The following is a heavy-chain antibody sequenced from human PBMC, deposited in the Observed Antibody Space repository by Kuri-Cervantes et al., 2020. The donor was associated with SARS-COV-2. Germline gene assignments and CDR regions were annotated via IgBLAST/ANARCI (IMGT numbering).Heavy chain of an antibody. CDR3: ARDQYSSGFARYGMDV. CDR2: INAGNGNT. J-gene: IGHJ6*02. D-gene: IGHD6-19*01. Sequence: ASVKVSCKASGYTFTSYAMHWVRQAPGQRLEWMGWINAGNGNTKYSQKFQGRVTITRDTSASTAYMELSSLRSEDTAVYYCARDQYSSGFARYGMDVWGQGTAVTVSS. V-gene: IGHV1-3*01. CDR1: GYTFTSYA.